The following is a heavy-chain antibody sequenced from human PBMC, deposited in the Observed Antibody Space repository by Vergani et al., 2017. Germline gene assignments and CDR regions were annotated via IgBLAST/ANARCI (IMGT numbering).Heavy chain of an antibody. J-gene: IGHJ5*02. CDR2: ISGSGGST. V-gene: IGHV3-23*04. D-gene: IGHD5-12*01. CDR3: AKWNIVATTRHLYNWFDP. CDR1: GFTFSSYA. Sequence: VQLVESGGGLVQPGGSLRLSCAASGFTFSSYAMSWVRQAPGKGLEWVSAISGSGGSTYYADSVKGRFTISRDNSKNTLYLQMNSLRAEDTAVYYCAKWNIVATTRHLYNWFDPWGQGTLVTVSS.